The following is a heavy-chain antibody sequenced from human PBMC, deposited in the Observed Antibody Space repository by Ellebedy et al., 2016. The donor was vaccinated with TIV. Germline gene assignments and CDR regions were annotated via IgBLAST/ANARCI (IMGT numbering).Heavy chain of an antibody. CDR3: AKVGLGPFDY. CDR2: ISSDESSK. CDR1: GYAFSGYA. V-gene: IGHV3-30*18. J-gene: IGHJ4*02. Sequence: GESLKISCAASGYAFSGYAMHWVRQAPGKGLEWVAEISSDESSKYYADSVKGRFTISRDNSKNTLYLQMNSLRPEDTAVYYCAKVGLGPFDYWGQGTLVTVSS.